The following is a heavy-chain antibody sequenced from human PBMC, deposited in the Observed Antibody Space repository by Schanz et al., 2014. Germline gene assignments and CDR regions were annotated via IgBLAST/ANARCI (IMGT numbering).Heavy chain of an antibody. CDR3: TRGGYSYALSAFDI. Sequence: QVQLVQSEAEVKKPGSSVKVSCKASGGTFSTYTISWVRQAPGQGLEWMGRIISILGIPNYAQKFQGRVTFTADKSTSTAYMELSSLKSEDTALYYCTRGGYSYALSAFDIWGQGTMVTVSS. CDR2: IISILGIP. CDR1: GGTFSTYT. J-gene: IGHJ3*02. V-gene: IGHV1-69*02. D-gene: IGHD5-18*01.